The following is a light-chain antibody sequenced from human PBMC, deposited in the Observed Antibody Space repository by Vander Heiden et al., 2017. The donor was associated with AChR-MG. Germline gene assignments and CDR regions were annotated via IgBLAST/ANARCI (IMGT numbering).Light chain of an antibody. CDR2: RNN. CDR1: SSNIGSNY. V-gene: IGLV1-47*01. CDR3: AAWDDSLSGWV. Sequence: QSVLTQPPSASGTPGQRVTISCSGSSSNIGSNYVYWYQQLPGTAPKLLIYRNNQRPSGVPDRFSGSKSGTSASLAISGLRSEDEADYYCAAWDDSLSGWVLGGGTKLTV. J-gene: IGLJ3*02.